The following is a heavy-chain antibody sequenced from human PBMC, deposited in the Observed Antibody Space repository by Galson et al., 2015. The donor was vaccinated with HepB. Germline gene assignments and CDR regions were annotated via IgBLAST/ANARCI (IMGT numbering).Heavy chain of an antibody. CDR1: GFAFSNYA. J-gene: IGHJ4*02. CDR3: AKAPSGGNWNYFDS. CDR2: IWYDGSQD. Sequence: SLRLSCAASGFAFSNYAMHWVRQAPGKGLEWVAIIWYDGSQDYYVDSVKGRFTLSRDNSKNTVYLQMNSLRVEDTAVYYCAKAPSGGNWNYFDSWGQGTLVTVSS. D-gene: IGHD2-21*01. V-gene: IGHV3-33*06.